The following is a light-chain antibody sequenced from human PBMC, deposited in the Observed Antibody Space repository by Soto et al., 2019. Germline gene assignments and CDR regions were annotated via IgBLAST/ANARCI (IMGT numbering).Light chain of an antibody. CDR1: QSLGSTF. CDR2: GAS. Sequence: EIVMTQSPGTLSLSPGDRATLSCRASQSLGSTFLAWYQQKSGQSPRLLIYGASDRATDIPDRFSGSGSGADFTLTISRLEPEDFAVYFCHQYGTLPLSFGGGTKVDIK. CDR3: HQYGTLPLS. J-gene: IGKJ4*01. V-gene: IGKV3-20*01.